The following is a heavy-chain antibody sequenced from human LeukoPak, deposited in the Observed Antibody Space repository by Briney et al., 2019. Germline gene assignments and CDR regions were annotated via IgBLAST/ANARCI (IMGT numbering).Heavy chain of an antibody. D-gene: IGHD3-10*01. CDR2: ISSSSSYI. CDR3: ARDHSDFRYYYGSGSYDY. CDR1: GFTFSSYS. Sequence: GGSLRLSCAASGFTFSSYSMNWVRQAPGKGLEWVSSISSSSSYIYYADSVKGRFTISRDNAKNSLYLQMNSLRAEDTAVYYCARDHSDFRYYYGSGSYDYWGQGTLVTVSS. V-gene: IGHV3-21*01. J-gene: IGHJ4*02.